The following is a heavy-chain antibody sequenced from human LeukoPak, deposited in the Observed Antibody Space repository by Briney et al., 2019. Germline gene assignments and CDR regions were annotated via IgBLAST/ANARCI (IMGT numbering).Heavy chain of an antibody. V-gene: IGHV4-34*01. CDR1: GGSFSGYY. J-gene: IGHJ6*03. D-gene: IGHD6-13*01. CDR3: ARGIAAAGTFPPYYYYMDV. CDR2: ISHSGST. Sequence: PSETLSLTCAVYGGSFSGYYWSWIRQPPGKGLEWIGEISHSGSTNYNPSLKSRVTISVDTSKNQFSLKLSSVTAADTAVYYCARGIAAAGTFPPYYYYMDVWGKGTTVTVSS.